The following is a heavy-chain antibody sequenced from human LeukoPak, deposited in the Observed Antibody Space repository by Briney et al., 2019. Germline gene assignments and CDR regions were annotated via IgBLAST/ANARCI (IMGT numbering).Heavy chain of an antibody. CDR2: IYYSGST. V-gene: IGHV4-59*01. J-gene: IGHJ6*02. CDR1: GGSISSYY. Sequence: PSETLSLTCTVSGGSISSYYWGWIRQPPGKGLEWIGYIYYSGSTNYNPSLKSRVTISVDTSKNQFSLKLSSVTAADTAVYYCARVWGDQLLSIYGMDVWGQGTTVTVSS. CDR3: ARVWGDQLLSIYGMDV. D-gene: IGHD2-2*01.